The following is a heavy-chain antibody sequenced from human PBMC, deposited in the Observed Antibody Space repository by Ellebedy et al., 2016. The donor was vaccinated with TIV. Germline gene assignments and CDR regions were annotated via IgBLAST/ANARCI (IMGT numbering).Heavy chain of an antibody. CDR2: IRQDGSEK. CDR1: GFSFSSYW. CDR3: ATDGSYGDYLSPTHAFVI. V-gene: IGHV3-7*01. J-gene: IGHJ3*02. D-gene: IGHD4-17*01. Sequence: GGSLRLSCGASGFSFSSYWMSWVRQAPGKGLEWVANIRQDGSEKYYVDSEKGRFTISRDNAKNSLYLHLNSLGAEDTAMYYCATDGSYGDYLSPTHAFVIWGQGTMVTVSS.